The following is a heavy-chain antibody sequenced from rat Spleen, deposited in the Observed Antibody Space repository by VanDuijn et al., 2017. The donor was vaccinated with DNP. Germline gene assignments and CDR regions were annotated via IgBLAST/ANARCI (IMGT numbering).Heavy chain of an antibody. D-gene: IGHD1-11*01. V-gene: IGHV5-25*01. J-gene: IGHJ2*01. CDR3: ARQTTALYFDY. Sequence: VRQAPTKGLEWVATITTSGATTYYRDSVRGRFTISRDNAKSTLYLQMDSLRSEDTATYYCARQTTALYFDYWGQGVMVTVSS. CDR2: ITTSGATT.